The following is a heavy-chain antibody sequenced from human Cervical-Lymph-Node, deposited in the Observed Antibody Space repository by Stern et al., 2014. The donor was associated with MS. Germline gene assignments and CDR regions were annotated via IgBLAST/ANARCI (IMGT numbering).Heavy chain of an antibody. CDR3: ATAYGASYYFDY. CDR1: GYTFTGYY. V-gene: IGHV1-2*04. D-gene: IGHD4-17*01. Sequence: VQLVESGAEVKKPGASVKVSCKASGYTFTGYYMHCVRQAPGQGLEWMGWINPNSGGTNYAQKFQGWVTMTRDTSISTAYMELSRLRSDDTAVYYCATAYGASYYFDYWGQGTLVTVSS. CDR2: INPNSGGT. J-gene: IGHJ4*02.